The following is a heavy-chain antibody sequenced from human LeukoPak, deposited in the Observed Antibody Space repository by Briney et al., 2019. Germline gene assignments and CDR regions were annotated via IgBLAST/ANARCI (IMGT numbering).Heavy chain of an antibody. Sequence: APVKVSCKASGYTFTGYYIHWVRQAPGQGLEWMGRINPNSAGTNYAQKFQGRVTMTRDTSISTAYMDLSRLTSDDTAVYYCARPCSSTSCQFYDAFDIWGQGTMVTVSS. J-gene: IGHJ3*02. CDR2: INPNSAGT. CDR1: GYTFTGYY. V-gene: IGHV1-2*06. CDR3: ARPCSSTSCQFYDAFDI. D-gene: IGHD2-2*01.